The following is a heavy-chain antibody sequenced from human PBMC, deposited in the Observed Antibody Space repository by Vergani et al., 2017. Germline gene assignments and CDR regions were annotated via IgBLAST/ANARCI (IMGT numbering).Heavy chain of an antibody. Sequence: EVELVQSGPEMRKPGESLKISCKGSEYSFGNYWIGWVRQMPGMGLEWMGIIYPADSYTRYSPSFQGQVTISADKSISTAFLQWDSLKASYTALYYCARHTTYTDSWGQGTLVTVSS. CDR1: EYSFGNYW. CDR3: ARHTTYTDS. V-gene: IGHV5-51*01. J-gene: IGHJ4*02. D-gene: IGHD1-1*01. CDR2: IYPADSYT.